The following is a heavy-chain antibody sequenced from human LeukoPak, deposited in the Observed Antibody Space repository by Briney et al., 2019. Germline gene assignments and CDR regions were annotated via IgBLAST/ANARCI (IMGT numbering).Heavy chain of an antibody. D-gene: IGHD3-10*01. V-gene: IGHV4-31*03. Sequence: PSQTLSLTCTVSGGSISSGGYYWSWIRQHPGKGLEWIGYIYYSGSTYYNPYLKSRVTISVDTSKNQFSLKLRSVTAADTAVYYCARGLTYGSGKPYSPWGQGTLVTVSS. CDR1: GGSISSGGYY. CDR3: ARGLTYGSGKPYSP. J-gene: IGHJ5*02. CDR2: IYYSGST.